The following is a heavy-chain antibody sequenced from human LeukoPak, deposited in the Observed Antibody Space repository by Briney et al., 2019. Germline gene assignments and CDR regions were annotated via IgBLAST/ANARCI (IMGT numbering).Heavy chain of an antibody. D-gene: IGHD1-26*01. CDR2: IYPGDSDT. V-gene: IGHV5-51*01. CDR3: ARPQWELPDY. Sequence: GESLKISCKASGYSFSSYWIGWVRQMPGKGLELMGIIYPGDSDTRYSPSFQGQVTISADKSINTAYVQWSSLKAPDTAIYYCARPQWELPDYWGQGTLVTVSS. J-gene: IGHJ4*02. CDR1: GYSFSSYW.